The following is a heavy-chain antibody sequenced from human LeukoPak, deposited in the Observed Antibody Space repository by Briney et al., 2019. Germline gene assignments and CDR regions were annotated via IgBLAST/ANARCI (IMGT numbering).Heavy chain of an antibody. CDR3: ARDYEVLGGSGSYYPI. Sequence: GASVKVSCRASGYTFTSYAMHWVRQAPGQRLEWMGWINAGNGNTKYSQKFQGRVTITRDTSASTAYMELSSLRSEDTAVYYCARDYEVLGGSGSYYPIWGQGTMVTVSS. J-gene: IGHJ3*02. CDR2: INAGNGNT. D-gene: IGHD3-10*01. CDR1: GYTFTSYA. V-gene: IGHV1-3*01.